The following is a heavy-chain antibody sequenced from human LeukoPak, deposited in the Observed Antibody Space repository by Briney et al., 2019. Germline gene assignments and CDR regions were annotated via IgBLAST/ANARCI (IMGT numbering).Heavy chain of an antibody. CDR1: GFTFSSYS. Sequence: PGGSLRPSCAASGFTFSSYSMNWVSQAPGKGLEWVAVISYDGSNKYYADSVKGRFTISRDNSKNTLYLQMNSLRAEDTAVYYCAKTYDYVWGSYLDYWGQGTLVTVSS. V-gene: IGHV3-30*18. CDR2: ISYDGSNK. CDR3: AKTYDYVWGSYLDY. D-gene: IGHD3-16*02. J-gene: IGHJ4*02.